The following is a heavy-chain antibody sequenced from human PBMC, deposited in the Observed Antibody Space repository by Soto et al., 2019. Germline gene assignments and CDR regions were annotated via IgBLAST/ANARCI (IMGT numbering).Heavy chain of an antibody. CDR3: ARGYYDYVWGSYRQRNWFDP. Sequence: ASVKVPCKASGYTFTGYYMHWVRQAPGQGLEWMGWINPNSGGTNYAQKFQGRVTMTRDTSISTAYMELSRLRSDDTAVYYCARGYYDYVWGSYRQRNWFDPWGQGTLVTVSS. D-gene: IGHD3-16*02. V-gene: IGHV1-2*02. CDR1: GYTFTGYY. J-gene: IGHJ5*02. CDR2: INPNSGGT.